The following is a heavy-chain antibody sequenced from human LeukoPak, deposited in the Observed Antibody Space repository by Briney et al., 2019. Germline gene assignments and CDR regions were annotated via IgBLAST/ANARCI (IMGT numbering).Heavy chain of an antibody. CDR2: INAGNGNT. J-gene: IGHJ1*01. Sequence: ASVKVSCKASGYTFTSYAMHWVRQAPGQRLEWMGWINAGNGNTKYSQKFQGRVTITRDTSASTAYMELSSLRSEDTAVYYCARADSSGWYGYFQHWGQGTLVTVSS. V-gene: IGHV1-3*01. D-gene: IGHD6-19*01. CDR3: ARADSSGWYGYFQH. CDR1: GYTFTSYA.